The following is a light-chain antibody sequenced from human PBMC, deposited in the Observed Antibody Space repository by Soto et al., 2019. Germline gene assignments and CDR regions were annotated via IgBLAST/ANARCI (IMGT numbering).Light chain of an antibody. V-gene: IGLV2-14*03. CDR3: NSYTTNNNV. J-gene: IGLJ1*01. CDR2: GVS. CDR1: SSDIGSYNY. Sequence: QSVLTQPASVSGSPGQSITISCTGTSSDIGSYNYVSWYQQHPGRAPKLLIYGVSNRPSGVSDRFSGSKSGITASLTISGIQAEDEADYYCNSYTTNNNVFGTGTKVTVL.